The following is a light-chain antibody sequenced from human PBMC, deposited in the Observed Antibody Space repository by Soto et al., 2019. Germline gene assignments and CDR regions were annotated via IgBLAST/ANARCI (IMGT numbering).Light chain of an antibody. CDR3: RQYGRSPLN. V-gene: IGKV3-20*01. CDR1: QRVSSPY. CDR2: GAS. Sequence: EVVLTQTPVTLSLSPGERATLSCRASQRVSSPYLAWYQQKPGQPPRLLIYGASSSATDIPDMFIGSGSGTELTLTIAGLGPEDFTRFNCRQYGRSPLNFGTGIKVHI. J-gene: IGKJ3*01.